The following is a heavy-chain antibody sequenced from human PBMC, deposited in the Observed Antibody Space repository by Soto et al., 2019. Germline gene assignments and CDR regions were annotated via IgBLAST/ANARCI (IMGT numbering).Heavy chain of an antibody. D-gene: IGHD1-26*01. J-gene: IGHJ3*02. CDR3: ARVWRVGAFDI. Sequence: EVQLVESGGGLVQPGGSLRLSCAASGFTFSSYSMNWVRQAPGKGLEWVSYISSSSSTIYYADSVKGRLTISRDNAKNLLYLQMNSLRAEDTAVYYCARVWRVGAFDIWGQGTMVTVSS. V-gene: IGHV3-48*01. CDR1: GFTFSSYS. CDR2: ISSSSSTI.